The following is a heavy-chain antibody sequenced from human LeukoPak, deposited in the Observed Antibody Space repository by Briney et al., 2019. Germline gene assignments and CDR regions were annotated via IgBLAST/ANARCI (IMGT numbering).Heavy chain of an antibody. V-gene: IGHV4-39*01. CDR1: GGSISSSSYY. J-gene: IGHJ5*02. D-gene: IGHD2-21*02. Sequence: PSETLSLTCTVSGGSISSSSYYWGWIRQPPGKGLEWIGSIYYSGSTYYNPSLKSRVTISVDTSKNQFSLKLSSVTAADTAVYYCARLHSPRGIVVVTAPRGWFDPWGQGTLVTVSS. CDR3: ARLHSPRGIVVVTAPRGWFDP. CDR2: IYYSGST.